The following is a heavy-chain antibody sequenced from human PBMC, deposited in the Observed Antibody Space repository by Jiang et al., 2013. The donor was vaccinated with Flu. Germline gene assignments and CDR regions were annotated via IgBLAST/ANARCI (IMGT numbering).Heavy chain of an antibody. Sequence: QLVESGGGLVQPGGSLRLSCEASGLAVSNNHMSWVRQAPGKGLQWVSVIYGGGNPYYTDSVKGRFTISRDNSKNTVDLQMSSLRAEDTAVYYCARVLSSNFYYGVDVWGQGTTVTVSS. V-gene: IGHV3-66*01. D-gene: IGHD3-16*02. CDR1: GLAVSNNH. J-gene: IGHJ6*02. CDR2: IYGGGNP. CDR3: ARVLSSNFYYGVDV.